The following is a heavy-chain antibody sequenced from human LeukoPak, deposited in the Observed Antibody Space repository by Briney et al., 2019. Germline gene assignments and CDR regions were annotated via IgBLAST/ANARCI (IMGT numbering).Heavy chain of an antibody. D-gene: IGHD5-18*01. CDR2: ISDSGGST. V-gene: IGHV3-23*01. Sequence: GGSLRLSCAASGFTFSTYGMSWVRQAPGKGLEWVSGISDSGGSTTYADSVKGRSTISRDNSKKTVYLQMNSLRVEDTAVYYCAKDPVAYNYGYGFDSWGQGTLVTVSS. CDR1: GFTFSTYG. CDR3: AKDPVAYNYGYGFDS. J-gene: IGHJ4*02.